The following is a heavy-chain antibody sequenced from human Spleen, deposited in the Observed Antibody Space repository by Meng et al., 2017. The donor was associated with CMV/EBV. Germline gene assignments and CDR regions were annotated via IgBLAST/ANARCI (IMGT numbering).Heavy chain of an antibody. CDR1: GFTFSDYY. J-gene: IGHJ4*02. CDR3: AKDQSPLWLSDY. D-gene: IGHD3-10*01. V-gene: IGHV3-11*05. Sequence: GESLKISCAASGFTFSDYYMSWIRQAPGKGLEWVSSISSSSSYIYYADSVKGRFTISRDNAKNSLYLQMNSLRAEDTAVYYCAKDQSPLWLSDYWGQGTLVTVSS. CDR2: ISSSSSYI.